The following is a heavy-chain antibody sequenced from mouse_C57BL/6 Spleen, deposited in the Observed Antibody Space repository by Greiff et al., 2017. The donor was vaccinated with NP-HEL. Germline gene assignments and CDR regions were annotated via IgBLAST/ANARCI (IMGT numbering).Heavy chain of an antibody. J-gene: IGHJ2*01. V-gene: IGHV1-76*01. CDR1: GYTFTDYY. CDR2: IYPGSGNT. CDR3: ARTGTGPFDY. Sequence: QVQLQQSGAELVRPGASVKLSCKASGYTFTDYYINWVKQRPGQGLEWIARIYPGSGNTYYNEKFKGKATLTAKRSSSTAYMQISSLTAEDSAVYFCARTGTGPFDYWGKGATLTVSS. D-gene: IGHD3-3*01.